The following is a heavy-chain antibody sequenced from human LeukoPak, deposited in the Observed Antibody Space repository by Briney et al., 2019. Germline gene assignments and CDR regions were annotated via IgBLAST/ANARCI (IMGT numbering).Heavy chain of an antibody. V-gene: IGHV4-34*01. J-gene: IGHJ4*02. CDR1: GGSFSGYY. CDR3: VRDLWGAGGTQY. CDR2: INHSGGT. D-gene: IGHD2-15*01. Sequence: SETLSLTCAVYGGSFSGYYWSWIRQPPGKGLEWIGEINHSGGTNYNPSLKSRVTISADTSKTQVYLKLRSVTAADTAVYYCVRDLWGAGGTQYWGQGILVTVSS.